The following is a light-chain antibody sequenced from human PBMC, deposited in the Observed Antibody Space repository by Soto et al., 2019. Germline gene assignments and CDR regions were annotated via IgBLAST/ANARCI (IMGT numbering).Light chain of an antibody. CDR2: AAS. Sequence: DIQMIQSPSSLSASVGDEVTITCRASQTIMTYLNWYQLKPGKPPRLLIYAASSLQSGVPSRFSGSGSGTDFTLTISSLQPEDFATYSCQQSYNSPQTFGQGTKVDIK. CDR1: QTIMTY. CDR3: QQSYNSPQT. V-gene: IGKV1-39*01. J-gene: IGKJ1*01.